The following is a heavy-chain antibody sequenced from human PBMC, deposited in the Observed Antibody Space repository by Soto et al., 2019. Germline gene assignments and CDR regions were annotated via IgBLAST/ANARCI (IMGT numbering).Heavy chain of an antibody. Sequence: EVQLLESGGGLVQPGGSLRLSCAASGFAFSSYAMSWVRQAPGKGLEWVSSISGSTSGTYYADAVKGRFTISRDNSNNTLYIQMNSLRAEDTAVCYCAKDRGFIDPFDYWGQGALVTVSS. CDR3: AKDRGFIDPFDY. J-gene: IGHJ4*02. V-gene: IGHV3-23*01. CDR1: GFAFSSYA. CDR2: ISGSTSGT. D-gene: IGHD3-16*02.